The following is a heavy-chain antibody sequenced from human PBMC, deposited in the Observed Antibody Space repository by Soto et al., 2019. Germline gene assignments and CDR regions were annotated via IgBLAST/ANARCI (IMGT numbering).Heavy chain of an antibody. D-gene: IGHD2-2*01. Sequence: GAPVKVTCKASGCTFTSYGLSWVRQSSGQGLERMGWISAYNGNTNYAQKLKGRVTMTTDPSRSIAYMQRRSVRFDDRAVYDWTRDRVVVVPAVMEFDYWG. V-gene: IGHV1-18*04. CDR3: TRDRVVVVPAVMEFDY. J-gene: IGHJ4*01. CDR2: ISAYNGNT. CDR1: GCTFTSYG.